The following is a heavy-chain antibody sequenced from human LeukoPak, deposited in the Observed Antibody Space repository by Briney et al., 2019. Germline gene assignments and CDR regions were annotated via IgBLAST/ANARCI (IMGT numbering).Heavy chain of an antibody. CDR2: INPSGGST. CDR1: GYTFTSHH. J-gene: IGHJ4*02. D-gene: IGHD3-10*01. V-gene: IGHV1-46*01. Sequence: ASVKVSCKASGYTFTSHHLHWVRQAPGQGLEWMGIINPSGGSTTYAQKFQGRVTMTRDTSTSTVHMEVSSLRSEDTAVYYCARDRITMVRGPPGDTKKGGHKGDYWGQGTLVTVSS. CDR3: ARDRITMVRGPPGDTKKGGHKGDY.